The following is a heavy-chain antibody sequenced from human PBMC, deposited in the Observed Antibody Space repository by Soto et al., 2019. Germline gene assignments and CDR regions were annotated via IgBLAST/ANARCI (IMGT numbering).Heavy chain of an antibody. CDR3: VRGGNAAGAFDI. V-gene: IGHV3-33*01. CDR1: GFTFSDYG. D-gene: IGHD3-16*01. J-gene: IGHJ3*02. Sequence: QVQLVESGGGVVQPGRSLRLSCAASGFTFSDYGLHWVRQAPGKGLEWVAVIWDDGNKKFYADSVKGRFTISRDNSENMLYVQMNSLRAEDTAVYFCVRGGNAAGAFDIWGQGTRVTVFS. CDR2: IWDDGNKK.